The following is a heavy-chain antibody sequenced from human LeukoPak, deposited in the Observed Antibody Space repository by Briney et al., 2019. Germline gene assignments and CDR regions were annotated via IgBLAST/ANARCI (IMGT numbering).Heavy chain of an antibody. D-gene: IGHD6-19*01. CDR3: ASGFSSGWYRD. V-gene: IGHV3-7*05. CDR2: INQDGGEK. Sequence: PGGSLRLSCTASGFTFSSYWMTWVRQAPGKGLEWVANINQDGGEKYCVDSVRGRFTNSRDNAKNSLFLQMNSLRAEDTAVYYCASGFSSGWYRDWGQGTLVTVPS. J-gene: IGHJ4*02. CDR1: GFTFSSYW.